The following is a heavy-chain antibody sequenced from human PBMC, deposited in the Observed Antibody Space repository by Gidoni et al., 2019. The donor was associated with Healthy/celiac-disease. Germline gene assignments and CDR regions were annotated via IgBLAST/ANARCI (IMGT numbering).Heavy chain of an antibody. V-gene: IGHV2-26*01. CDR1: GFSLSNARMG. D-gene: IGHD3-10*01. CDR3: ARMWFGELSRNWFDP. CDR2: IFSNDEK. J-gene: IGHJ5*02. Sequence: QVTLKESGPVLVNPTETLTLTCTVSGFSLSNARMGVSWIRQPPGKALEWLAHIFSNDEKSYSTSLKSRLTISKDTSKSQVVLTMTNMDPVDTATYYCARMWFGELSRNWFDPWGQGTLVTVSS.